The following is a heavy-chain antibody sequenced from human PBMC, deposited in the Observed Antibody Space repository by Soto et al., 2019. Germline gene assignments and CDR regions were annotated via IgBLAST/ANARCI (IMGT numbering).Heavy chain of an antibody. J-gene: IGHJ4*02. V-gene: IGHV3-74*01. CDR1: GFTFSSHW. D-gene: IGHD3-10*01. CDR3: ARGGSGTYLLDY. CDR2: INSDGSST. Sequence: EVQLVASGGGLVQPGGSLRLSCAASGFTFSSHWLHWVSQDPGKGLVWVSRINSDGSSTNYADSVKGQFTISRDNAKNTVYLQLNSLRVEDTAVYYCARGGSGTYLLDYWGQGTLVTVSS.